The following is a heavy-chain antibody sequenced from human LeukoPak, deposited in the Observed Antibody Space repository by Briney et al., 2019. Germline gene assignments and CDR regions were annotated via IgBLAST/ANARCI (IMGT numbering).Heavy chain of an antibody. J-gene: IGHJ4*02. Sequence: PGGSLRLSCAASGFSFSSYAMSWVRQAPGKGLEWVSSTSGSGDNTYYAESVKGRFTISRDNSKNTLFLQMNSLRAEDTAVFYCAKRSGYTTGWFFDFWGQGTLVTVSS. CDR2: TSGSGDNT. CDR3: AKRSGYTTGWFFDF. V-gene: IGHV3-23*01. D-gene: IGHD6-19*01. CDR1: GFSFSSYA.